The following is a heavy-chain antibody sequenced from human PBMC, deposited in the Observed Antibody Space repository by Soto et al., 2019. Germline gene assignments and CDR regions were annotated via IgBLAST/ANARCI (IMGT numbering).Heavy chain of an antibody. J-gene: IGHJ4*02. CDR2: IISIFGTA. D-gene: IGHD5-12*01. CDR1: GGTFSSYA. Sequence: QVQLVQSGAEVKKPGSSVKVSCKASGGTFSSYAISWVRQAPGQGLEWMGGIISIFGTANYAQKLQGRVTLTADESTSTAYMELSSLRSEDTAVYYCARDGYKDMGFDYWGQGTLVTVSS. V-gene: IGHV1-69*01. CDR3: ARDGYKDMGFDY.